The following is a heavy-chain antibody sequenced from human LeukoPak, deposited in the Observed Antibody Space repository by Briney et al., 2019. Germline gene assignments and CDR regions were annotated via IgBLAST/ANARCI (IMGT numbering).Heavy chain of an antibody. CDR2: IYSGGST. J-gene: IGHJ4*02. V-gene: IGHV3-53*01. CDR1: GFTFSSYW. CDR3: ARGGWELDY. Sequence: PGGSLRLSCAASGFTFSSYWMHWVRQAPGKGLVWVSVIYSGGSTYYVDSVKGRFTISRDNSKNTVYLQMNSLRADDTAVYYCARGGWELDYWGQGTLVTVSS. D-gene: IGHD1-26*01.